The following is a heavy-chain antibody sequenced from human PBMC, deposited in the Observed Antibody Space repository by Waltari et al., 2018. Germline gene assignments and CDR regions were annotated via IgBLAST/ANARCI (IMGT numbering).Heavy chain of an antibody. J-gene: IGHJ5*02. CDR2: ICCRWGYT. CDR3: APESWFDP. CDR1: GFTFSSYA. Sequence: EVQLLESGGGLVQPGGSLRLSCAASGFTFSSYALSLVRQAPGKGVEWVFTICCRWGYTYYADSGEGPVNLSQEKSQEPLVFEKKRPGGEENAVYYCAPESWFDPWGQGTLVTVSS. V-gene: IGHV3-23*01.